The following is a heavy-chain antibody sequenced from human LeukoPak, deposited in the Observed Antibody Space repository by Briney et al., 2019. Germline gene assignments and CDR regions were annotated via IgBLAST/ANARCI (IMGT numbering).Heavy chain of an antibody. V-gene: IGHV1-18*01. CDR2: ISAYNGNT. CDR3: AIVWFGEYSYYYYGMDV. J-gene: IGHJ6*02. CDR1: GYTFTSYG. D-gene: IGHD3-10*01. Sequence: GASVKVSCKASGYTFTSYGISWVRQAPGQGLEWMGWISAYNGNTNYAQKLQGRVTMTTDTSTSTAYMELRSLRSDDTAVYYCAIVWFGEYSYYYYGMDVWGQGTTVTVSS.